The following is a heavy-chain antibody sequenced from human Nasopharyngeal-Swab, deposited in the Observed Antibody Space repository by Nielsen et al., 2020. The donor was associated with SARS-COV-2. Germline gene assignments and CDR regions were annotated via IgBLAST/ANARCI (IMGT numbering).Heavy chain of an antibody. CDR3: ARHPTTAFDY. D-gene: IGHD4-11*01. J-gene: IGHJ4*02. CDR2: IYYIGST. V-gene: IGHV4-39*01. Sequence: AETLSLTCTVSGGSISSSSYYWVWIRQPPGKGLEWIGSIYYIGSTYYNPSLKSRDTISLDTPKNHVSLKLSSVTAVDTAVYYCARHPTTAFDYWGQGTLVTVSS. CDR1: GGSISSSSYY.